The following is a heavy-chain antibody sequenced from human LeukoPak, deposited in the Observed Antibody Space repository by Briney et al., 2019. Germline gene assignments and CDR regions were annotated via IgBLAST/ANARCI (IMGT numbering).Heavy chain of an antibody. CDR1: GASISSGGYS. V-gene: IGHV4-30-2*01. CDR3: ARGLGSGSYDY. Sequence: SQTLSLTCAVSGASISSGGYSWSWIRQPPGKGLEWIGYIYHSGSTYYNPSLKSRVTISLDRSKNQFSLNLSSVTAADTAVYYCARGLGSGSYDYWGQGTLVTVSS. J-gene: IGHJ4*02. CDR2: IYHSGST. D-gene: IGHD3-10*01.